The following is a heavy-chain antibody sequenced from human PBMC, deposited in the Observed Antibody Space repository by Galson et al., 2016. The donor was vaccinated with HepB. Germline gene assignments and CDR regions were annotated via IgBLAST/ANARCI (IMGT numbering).Heavy chain of an antibody. CDR3: AKGTTLQVHFGYFDH. D-gene: IGHD1/OR15-1a*01. V-gene: IGHV3-23*01. CDR2: ISDSAGST. CDR1: AFTFTNYA. Sequence: SLRLSCAASAFTFTNYAMSWVRQAPGKGLEWVSGISDSAGSTYFADSVKGRFTISRDNSKNTLYLQMDSLRVEDTAVYYSAKGTTLQVHFGYFDHWGQGTLVTVSS. J-gene: IGHJ4*02.